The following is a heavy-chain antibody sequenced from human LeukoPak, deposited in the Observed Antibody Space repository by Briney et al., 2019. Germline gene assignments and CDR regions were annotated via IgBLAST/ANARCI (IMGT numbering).Heavy chain of an antibody. CDR3: ARDLGVAAIRDYFDH. J-gene: IGHJ4*02. V-gene: IGHV1-2*02. CDR1: GYTFTGYY. CDR2: INPKSGGT. Sequence: GASVEVSCKASGYTFTGYYMHWVRQAPGQGLEWMGWINPKSGGTNYAQKFQGRVTMTRDTSISTAYMELSSLRSDDTAVYYCARDLGVAAIRDYFDHWGQGTLVTVSS. D-gene: IGHD5-12*01.